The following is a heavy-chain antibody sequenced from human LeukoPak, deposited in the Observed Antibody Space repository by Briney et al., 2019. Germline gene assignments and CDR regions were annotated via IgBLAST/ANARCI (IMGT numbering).Heavy chain of an antibody. CDR3: AHSILVVNPETGYFDY. Sequence: VSGPTLVNPTQTLTLTCTFSGFSLSTGGGGVGWIRQPPGKALEWLALIYWDDDKRYSPSLKSRLTITKDTSKNQVVLTMTNMDPVDTATYYCAHSILVVNPETGYFDYWGQGTLVTVSS. V-gene: IGHV2-5*02. CDR2: IYWDDDK. CDR1: GFSLSTGGGG. J-gene: IGHJ4*02. D-gene: IGHD4-23*01.